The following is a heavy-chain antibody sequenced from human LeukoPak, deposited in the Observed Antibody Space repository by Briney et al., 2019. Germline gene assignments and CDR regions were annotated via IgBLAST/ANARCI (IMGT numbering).Heavy chain of an antibody. Sequence: GRSLRLSCAVSGFTFSSFAMHWVRQAPGKGLEWVAEITHDGSNKYYTDSVKGRFTISRDKSQNTLYLQMNSLRAEDTAVYYCAKDRAYGSFDYWGQGTLVTVSS. D-gene: IGHD3-10*01. CDR1: GFTFSSFA. V-gene: IGHV3-30-3*02. CDR3: AKDRAYGSFDY. J-gene: IGHJ4*02. CDR2: ITHDGSNK.